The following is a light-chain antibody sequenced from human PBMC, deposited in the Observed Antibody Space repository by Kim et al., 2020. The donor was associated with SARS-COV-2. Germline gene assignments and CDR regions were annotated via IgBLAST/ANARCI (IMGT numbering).Light chain of an antibody. V-gene: IGKV3-15*01. CDR3: RQYNNWPPYT. J-gene: IGKJ2*01. CDR2: GAS. Sequence: EIVMTQSPATLSVSPGERATLYCRANQSLSSNLAWYQQKPGQAPRLLIYGASTRATGIPARFSGSGSGTVFTLTISSLQSEDFAVYYCRQYNNWPPYTFGHGTKLEI. CDR1: QSLSSN.